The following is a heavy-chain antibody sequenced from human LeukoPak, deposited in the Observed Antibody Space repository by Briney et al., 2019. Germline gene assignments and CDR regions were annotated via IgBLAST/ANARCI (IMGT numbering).Heavy chain of an antibody. CDR2: ISSSSSYI. Sequence: GGSLRLSCAASGFTFSSYSMNWVRQAPGKGLEWVSSISSSSSYIYYADSVKGRFTISRDSAKNSLYLQMNSLRAEDTAVYYCARDSGHSSGWYSPRVNAFDIWGQGTMVTVSS. CDR1: GFTFSSYS. CDR3: ARDSGHSSGWYSPRVNAFDI. V-gene: IGHV3-21*01. D-gene: IGHD6-19*01. J-gene: IGHJ3*02.